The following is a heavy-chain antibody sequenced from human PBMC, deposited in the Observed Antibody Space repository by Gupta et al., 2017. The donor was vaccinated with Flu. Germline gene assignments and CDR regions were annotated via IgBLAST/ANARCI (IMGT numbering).Heavy chain of an antibody. CDR3: ARGAAMAELDY. Sequence: EVQLVESGGGLVQPGGSLRLSCAASGFPFSSYEMNWVRQAPGKGLEWVSYISSSGSTIYYADSVKGRFTISRDNAKNSLYLQMNSLRAEDTAVYYCARGAAMAELDYWGQGTLVTVSS. CDR2: ISSSGSTI. D-gene: IGHD5-18*01. CDR1: GFPFSSYE. J-gene: IGHJ4*02. V-gene: IGHV3-48*03.